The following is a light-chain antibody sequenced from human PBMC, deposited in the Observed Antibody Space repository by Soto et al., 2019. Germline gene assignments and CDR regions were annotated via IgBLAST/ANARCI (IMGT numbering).Light chain of an antibody. CDR1: QSVSSSY. CDR3: QQYDNWPPCT. J-gene: IGKJ5*01. Sequence: EIVLTQSPGTLSLSPGERATLSCRASQSVSSSYLAWYQQKPGQTPRLLIYGASTRATGIPARFSGSGFETEFTLTISSLQSEDFGVYYCQQYDNWPPCTFGQGTRLEIK. CDR2: GAS. V-gene: IGKV3-15*01.